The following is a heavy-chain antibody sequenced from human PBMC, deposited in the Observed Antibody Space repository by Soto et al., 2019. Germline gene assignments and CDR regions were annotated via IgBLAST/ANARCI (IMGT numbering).Heavy chain of an antibody. CDR3: ARVSAGTTSYYYYGMDV. Sequence: LSLSCAASGFTFSSYWMSWVRQTPGKGLEWVANIKQDGSEKYYVDSVKGRFTISRDNAKNSLYLQMNSLRAEDTAVYYCARVSAGTTSYYYYGMDVWGQGTTVTVSS. V-gene: IGHV3-7*01. CDR2: IKQDGSEK. D-gene: IGHD1-1*01. J-gene: IGHJ6*02. CDR1: GFTFSSYW.